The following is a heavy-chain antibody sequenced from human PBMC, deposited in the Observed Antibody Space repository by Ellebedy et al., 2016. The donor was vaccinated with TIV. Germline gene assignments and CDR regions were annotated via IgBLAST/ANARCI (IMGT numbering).Heavy chain of an antibody. CDR1: GFTFNSSA. D-gene: IGHD6-13*01. V-gene: IGHV1-58*01. CDR2: IVVGSGNT. Sequence: AASVKVSCKASGFTFNSSAVQWVRQARGQRLEWIGWIVVGSGNTNYAQKFQERVTITRDMSTTTAYMELSSLRSEDTAIYYCAATGYSSKWYGKWGQGTLVTVSS. CDR3: AATGYSSKWYGK. J-gene: IGHJ4*02.